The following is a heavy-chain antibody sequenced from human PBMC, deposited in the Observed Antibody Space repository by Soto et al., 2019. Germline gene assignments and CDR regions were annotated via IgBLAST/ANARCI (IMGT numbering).Heavy chain of an antibody. D-gene: IGHD3-10*01. CDR2: INDSGNI. J-gene: IGHJ6*03. V-gene: IGHV4-34*01. CDR3: ARGLIVWFGELSRRGGYYYYMDV. Sequence: QVQLQQWGAGLLKPSETLSLTCAVYGGSFSGYQWSWIRQTPGKGLEWIGEINDSGNINYNPSLKSRVTIVVDTAKKQISLKLSSVTAADTAVYYCARGLIVWFGELSRRGGYYYYMDVWGKGTTVTVSS. CDR1: GGSFSGYQ.